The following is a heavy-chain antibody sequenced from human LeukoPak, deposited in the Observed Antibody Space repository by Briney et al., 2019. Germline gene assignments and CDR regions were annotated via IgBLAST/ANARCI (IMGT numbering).Heavy chain of an antibody. J-gene: IGHJ4*02. CDR1: GGTFSSYA. V-gene: IGHV1-69*04. CDR3: AREGYYYDSSGYYYLDY. Sequence: GASVKVSCKASGGTFSSYAISWVRQAPGQGLEWVGRIIPILGIANYAQKFQGRVTITADKSTSTAYMELSSLRSEDTAVYYCAREGYYYDSSGYYYLDYWGQGTLVTVSS. CDR2: IIPILGIA. D-gene: IGHD3-22*01.